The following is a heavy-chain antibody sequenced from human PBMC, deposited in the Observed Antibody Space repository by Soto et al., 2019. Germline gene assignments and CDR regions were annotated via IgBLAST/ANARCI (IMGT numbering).Heavy chain of an antibody. CDR3: IRERGYPYSLNI. CDR1: GLNFGPFW. Sequence: GGPLRPSCAASGLNFGPFWTHWVRQAPGKGLVWVSHINGDASTILYADSVKGRITISRENARSTLFLQMTVLRAEDTAVYYCIRERGYPYSLNIWGQGTTVNVSS. J-gene: IGHJ3*02. CDR2: INGDASTI. D-gene: IGHD2-15*01. V-gene: IGHV3-74*01.